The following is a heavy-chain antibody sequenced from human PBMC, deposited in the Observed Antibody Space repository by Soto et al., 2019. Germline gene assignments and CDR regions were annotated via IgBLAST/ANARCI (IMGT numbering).Heavy chain of an antibody. D-gene: IGHD4-4*01. J-gene: IGHJ6*01. CDR3: ARPLLSRFYSNYYYGMDV. CDR1: GGSFSGYY. Sequence: PSETLSLTCAVYGGSFSGYYWSWIRQPPGKGLEWIGEINHSGSTNYNPSLKSRVTISVDTSKNQFSLKLSSVTAADTAVYYCARPLLSRFYSNYYYGMDVWGQGTTVTVSS. V-gene: IGHV4-34*01. CDR2: INHSGST.